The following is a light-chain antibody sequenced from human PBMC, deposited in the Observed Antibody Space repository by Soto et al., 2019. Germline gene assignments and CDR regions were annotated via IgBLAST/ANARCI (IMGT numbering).Light chain of an antibody. Sequence: IVLTQSPGTLSLSPGERATLSCRARQSVSSAFFARYQQKPGQPLRLLIYAAANRATGIPDRFSGSGSATDFTLPISRLEAEDFAVYYCQQYGDTPPTVGRGT. CDR1: QSVSSAF. CDR2: AAA. V-gene: IGKV3-20*01. CDR3: QQYGDTPPT. J-gene: IGKJ2*01.